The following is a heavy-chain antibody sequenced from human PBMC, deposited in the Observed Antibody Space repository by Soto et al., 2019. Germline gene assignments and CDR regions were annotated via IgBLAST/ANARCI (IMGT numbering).Heavy chain of an antibody. CDR2: ISYDGSNK. CDR3: AKDPHYDSSGYSDY. CDR1: GFTFSSYG. J-gene: IGHJ4*02. D-gene: IGHD3-22*01. V-gene: IGHV3-30*18. Sequence: QVQLVESGGGVVQPGRSLRLSCAASGFTFSSYGMHWVRQAPGKGLEWVAIISYDGSNKYYADSVKGRFTISRDNSKNTLYLQMNSLRAEDTAVYYCAKDPHYDSSGYSDYWGQGTLVTVSS.